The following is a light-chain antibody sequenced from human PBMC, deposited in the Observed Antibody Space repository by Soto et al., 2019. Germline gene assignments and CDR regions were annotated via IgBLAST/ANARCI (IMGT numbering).Light chain of an antibody. Sequence: QSALTPPASVSGSPGQSITISCTGVSSDSGGYQYVSWYQQHPGKAPKLLIYDVSNRPSGVSNRFSGSESGTTASLTISGLQDDDAADYFCSSFGRSSRLEVFGTGTQLTIL. CDR1: SSDSGGYQY. J-gene: IGLJ1*01. CDR2: DVS. V-gene: IGLV2-14*03. CDR3: SSFGRSSRLEV.